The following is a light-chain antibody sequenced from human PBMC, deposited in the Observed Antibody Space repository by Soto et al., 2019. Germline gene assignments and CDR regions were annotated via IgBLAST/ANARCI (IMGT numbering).Light chain of an antibody. CDR2: DVS. CDR1: SSDVGAYNY. J-gene: IGLJ3*02. Sequence: QSALTQPPSASGSPGQSVTISCTGTSSDVGAYNYVSWYQQHPGKAPKLMIYDVSKRPSGVPDCFSGSKSGNTASLTVSGLQAEDEADYYCSSYAGSNNLVFGGGTKLTVL. V-gene: IGLV2-8*01. CDR3: SSYAGSNNLV.